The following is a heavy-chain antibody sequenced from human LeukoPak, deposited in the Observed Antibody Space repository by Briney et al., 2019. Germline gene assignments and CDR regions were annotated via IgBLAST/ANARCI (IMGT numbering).Heavy chain of an antibody. Sequence: ASVKVSCKASGYTFTGYYMHWVRQAPGQGLEWMGWINPNSGGTNYAQKFQGWVTMTRDTSISTAYMELSSLRPEDTAVYYCARSCTSCYSGKAFDIWGQGTMVTVSS. CDR2: INPNSGGT. CDR3: ARSCTSCYSGKAFDI. J-gene: IGHJ3*02. V-gene: IGHV1-2*04. D-gene: IGHD2-2*02. CDR1: GYTFTGYY.